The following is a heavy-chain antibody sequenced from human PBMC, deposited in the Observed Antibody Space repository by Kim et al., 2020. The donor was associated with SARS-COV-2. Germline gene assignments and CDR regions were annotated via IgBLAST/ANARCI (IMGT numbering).Heavy chain of an antibody. V-gene: IGHV3-23*01. CDR1: GFTFSSRA. J-gene: IGHJ4*02. D-gene: IGHD6-19*01. CDR2: VNNGGNA. CDR3: AKDHTSSGWPAFDS. Sequence: GGSLRLSCAASGFTFSSRAMSWVRQAPGKGPEWVASVNNGGNAYYADSVKGRFTVSRDITRDTLYLQMNSLRAEDTALYFCAKDHTSSGWPAFDSWGQGTLVTVSS.